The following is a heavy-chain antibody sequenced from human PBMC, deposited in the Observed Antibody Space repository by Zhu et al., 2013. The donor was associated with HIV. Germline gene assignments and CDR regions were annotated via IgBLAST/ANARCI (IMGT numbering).Heavy chain of an antibody. CDR3: ARALTRTLSLNHGRAAFDL. V-gene: IGHV1-8*02. CDR1: GYTFNFYD. Sequence: QVQLVQSGAEVRKPGASVKVSCKASGYTFNFYDMNWVRQAPGQGPEWMGWLNPDNGNTGFAQNFQGRLSISRNTSITTVYMELSNLRPDDTAVYFCARALTRTLSLNHGRAAFDLWGQGT. CDR2: LNPDNGNT. J-gene: IGHJ4*02. D-gene: IGHD2-15*01.